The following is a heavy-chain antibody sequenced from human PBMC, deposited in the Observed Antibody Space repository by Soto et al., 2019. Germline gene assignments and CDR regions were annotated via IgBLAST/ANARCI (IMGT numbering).Heavy chain of an antibody. V-gene: IGHV3-30*03. Sequence: QVQLVESGGGVVQPERSLRLSCAASGFTFSSYGMHWVRQAPGKGXEWVAVISYDGSNKYYADYVKGRFTISRDNSKXXXXXXXXXXXXXXXXXXXXXXHLFGXXXXVDYWGQGTLVTVSS. CDR1: GFTFSSYG. CDR2: ISYDGSNK. D-gene: IGHD3-10*01. CDR3: XXHLFGXXXXVDY. J-gene: IGHJ4*02.